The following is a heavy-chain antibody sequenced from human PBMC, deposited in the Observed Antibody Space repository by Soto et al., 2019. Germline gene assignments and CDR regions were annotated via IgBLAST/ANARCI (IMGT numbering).Heavy chain of an antibody. CDR3: VRLWSERLPNFDY. D-gene: IGHD6-25*01. J-gene: IGHJ4*02. CDR1: GYTFSDSA. V-gene: IGHV3-73*02. Sequence: EVQLVESGGGLVQPGGSLKLSCAASGYTFSDSALHWVRQASGKGLEWVGRIRSKANSYATVYAASVKGRFTISRDDSKNTAYLQMDSLKTEDTVVYYCVRLWSERLPNFDYWGQGTLVSVSS. CDR2: IRSKANSYAT.